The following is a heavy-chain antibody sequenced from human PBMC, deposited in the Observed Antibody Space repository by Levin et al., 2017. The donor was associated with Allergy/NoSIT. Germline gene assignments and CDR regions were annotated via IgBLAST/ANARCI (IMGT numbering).Heavy chain of an antibody. D-gene: IGHD6-19*01. CDR1: GGSFSGYY. V-gene: IGHV4-34*01. Sequence: KAGGSLRLSCAVYGGSFSGYYWSWIRQPPGKGLEWIGEINHSGSTNYNPSLKSRVTISVDTSKNQFSLKLSSVTAADTAVYYCARGRRGEQWLVRPFDYWGQGTLVTVSS. J-gene: IGHJ4*02. CDR2: INHSGST. CDR3: ARGRRGEQWLVRPFDY.